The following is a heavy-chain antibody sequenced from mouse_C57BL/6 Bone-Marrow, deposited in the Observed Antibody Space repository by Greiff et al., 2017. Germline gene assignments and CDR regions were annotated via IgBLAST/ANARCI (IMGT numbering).Heavy chain of an antibody. J-gene: IGHJ4*01. CDR2: INPNNGGT. D-gene: IGHD2-1*01. V-gene: IGHV1-22*01. CDR3: VYGNPLYYAMDY. Sequence: VQLQQSGPELVKPGASVKMSCTASGYTFTDYNMHWVKQSHGKSLEWHGYINPNNGGTSYNQKFKGKATLPVKKSSSTAYMARRSLTSEDSAVYYCVYGNPLYYAMDYWGQGTSVTVSS. CDR1: GYTFTDYN.